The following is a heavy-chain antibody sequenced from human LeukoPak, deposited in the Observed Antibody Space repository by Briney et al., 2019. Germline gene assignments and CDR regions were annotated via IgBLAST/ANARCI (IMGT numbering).Heavy chain of an antibody. CDR1: GGSISSYY. CDR2: IYYSGST. J-gene: IGHJ4*02. V-gene: IGHV4-59*01. Sequence: SETLSLTCTVSGGSISSYYWSWIRQPPGKGLEWIGYIYYSGSTNYNPSLKSRVTISVDTSKNQFSLKLSSVTAADTAVYYCARVACHGHCSSTSWGHQGERYYFDYWGQGTLVTVSS. CDR3: ARVACHGHCSSTSWGHQGERYYFDY. D-gene: IGHD2-2*01.